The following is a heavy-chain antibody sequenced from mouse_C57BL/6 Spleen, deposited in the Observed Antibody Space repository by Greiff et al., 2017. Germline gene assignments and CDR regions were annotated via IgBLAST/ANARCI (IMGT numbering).Heavy chain of an antibody. Sequence: VQLKESGPGLVKPSQSLSLTCSVTGYSITSGYYWNWIRQFPGNKLEWMGYISYDGSNNYNPSLKNRISITRDTSMNQFFLKLNSVTTEDTATYYCASDYDGYYGYFDYWCQGTTLTVSS. D-gene: IGHD2-3*01. CDR2: ISYDGSN. CDR3: ASDYDGYYGYFDY. V-gene: IGHV3-6*01. J-gene: IGHJ2*01. CDR1: GYSITSGYY.